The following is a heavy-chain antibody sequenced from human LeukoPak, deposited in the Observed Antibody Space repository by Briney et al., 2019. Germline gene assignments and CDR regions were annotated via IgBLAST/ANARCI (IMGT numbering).Heavy chain of an antibody. CDR3: ATVMGSSPSTAYFAY. CDR2: ISNDGRHM. CDR1: GFIFSSYA. Sequence: PGGSLRLSCGGSGFIFSSYAINWVRQTPGKGLEWLSAISNDGRHMYYTDSVKGRFTTSRDNSRNTVYLQMNGPRVEDTAVYYCATVMGSSPSTAYFAYWGQGTLVTVSS. V-gene: IGHV3-23*01. D-gene: IGHD6-6*01. J-gene: IGHJ4*02.